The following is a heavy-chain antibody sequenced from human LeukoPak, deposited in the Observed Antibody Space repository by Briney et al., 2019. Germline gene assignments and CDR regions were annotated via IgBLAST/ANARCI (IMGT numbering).Heavy chain of an antibody. CDR3: ARLESCGGGTCSTGRWFDP. CDR2: XFYXGTT. V-gene: IGHV4-59*08. D-gene: IGHD2-15*01. Sequence: YXFYXGTTQYNPSLGSRITISVDTPTNQVSLRLYSVTAADTAVYYCARLESCGGGTCSTGRWFDPWGQGTLVTVSS. J-gene: IGHJ5*02.